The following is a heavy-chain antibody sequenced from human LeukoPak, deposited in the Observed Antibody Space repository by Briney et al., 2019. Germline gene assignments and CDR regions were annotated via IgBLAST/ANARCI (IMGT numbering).Heavy chain of an antibody. CDR3: ARVTVSSSEVIFDY. J-gene: IGHJ4*02. Sequence: GGSLRLSCAASGFTFSSYWMHWVRQAPGKGLVWVSRINSDGSTITYADSVKGRFTISRDNAKNTLYLQMDSLRAEDTAVYYCARVTVSSSEVIFDYWGQGSLVTVSS. CDR1: GFTFSSYW. V-gene: IGHV3-74*01. CDR2: INSDGSTI. D-gene: IGHD1-20*01.